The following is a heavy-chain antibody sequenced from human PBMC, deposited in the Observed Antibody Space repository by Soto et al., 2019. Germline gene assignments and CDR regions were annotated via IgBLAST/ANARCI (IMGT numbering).Heavy chain of an antibody. V-gene: IGHV1-69*13. CDR3: ARPIAVAGTLNGWFDP. CDR1: GGTFSSYA. CDR2: IIPIFGTA. D-gene: IGHD6-19*01. Sequence: SVKVSCKASGGTFSSYAISWVRQAPGQGLEWMGGIIPIFGTANYAQKFQGRVTITADESTSTAYMELSSLRSEDTAVYYCARPIAVAGTLNGWFDPWGQGTLVTVSS. J-gene: IGHJ5*02.